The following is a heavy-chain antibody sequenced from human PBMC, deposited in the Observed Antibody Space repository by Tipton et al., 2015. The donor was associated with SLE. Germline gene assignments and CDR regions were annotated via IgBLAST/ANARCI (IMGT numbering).Heavy chain of an antibody. CDR1: GFTFSNSW. Sequence: SLRLSCAVCGFTFSNSWLIWVRQAPGKGLVWVSRIFSDGSRTTYADSVQGRFTISRDNAKNTLYLLLNSLRAEDTAVYYCARGDYVGYYLDYWGQGTLVTVSS. J-gene: IGHJ4*02. CDR3: ARGDYVGYYLDY. CDR2: IFSDGSRT. V-gene: IGHV3-74*01. D-gene: IGHD3-10*02.